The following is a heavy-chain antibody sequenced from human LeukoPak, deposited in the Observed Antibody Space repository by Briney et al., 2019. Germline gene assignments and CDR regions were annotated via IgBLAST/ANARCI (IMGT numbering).Heavy chain of an antibody. CDR3: ARQGDGYINNYFDP. Sequence: GESLKISCKGSGYRFTSYWIGWVRQMPGKGLEWMGIIYPGDSDTRYSPSFQGQITISVDKSISTAYVQWSSLKASDTAMYYCARQGDGYINNYFDPWGQGTLVTVSS. CDR1: GYRFTSYW. D-gene: IGHD5-24*01. V-gene: IGHV5-51*01. J-gene: IGHJ5*02. CDR2: IYPGDSDT.